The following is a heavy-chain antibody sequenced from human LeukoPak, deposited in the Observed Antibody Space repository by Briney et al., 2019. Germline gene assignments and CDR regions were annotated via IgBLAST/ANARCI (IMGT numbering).Heavy chain of an antibody. CDR2: INHSGST. Sequence: SETLSLTCAVYGGSFSGYYWSWIRQPPGKGLEWIGEINHSGSTNHNPSLKSRVTISVDTSKNQFSLKLSSVTAADTAVYYCARGARPLRYYDSSGYYWGTERHYYFDYWGQGTLVTVSS. V-gene: IGHV4-34*01. CDR3: ARGARPLRYYDSSGYYWGTERHYYFDY. CDR1: GGSFSGYY. J-gene: IGHJ4*02. D-gene: IGHD3-22*01.